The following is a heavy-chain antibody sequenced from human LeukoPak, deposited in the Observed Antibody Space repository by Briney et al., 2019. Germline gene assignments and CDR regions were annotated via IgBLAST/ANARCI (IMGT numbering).Heavy chain of an antibody. CDR3: ARADYDFWSGSDAFDI. CDR1: GGSISSYY. CDR2: IYYSGST. J-gene: IGHJ3*02. V-gene: IGHV4-59*08. Sequence: PSETLSLTCTVSGGSISSYYWSWIRQPPGKGLEWIGYIYYSGSTNYNPSLKSRVTISVDTSKNQFSLKLSSVTAADTAVYYCARADYDFWSGSDAFDIWGQGTMVTVSS. D-gene: IGHD3-3*01.